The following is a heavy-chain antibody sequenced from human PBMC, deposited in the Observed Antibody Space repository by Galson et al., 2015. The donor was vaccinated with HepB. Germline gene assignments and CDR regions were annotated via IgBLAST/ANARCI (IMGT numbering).Heavy chain of an antibody. CDR3: AKSFGSYYDDYYYMDV. V-gene: IGHV3-30*18. CDR1: GFTFSSYG. Sequence: SLRLSCAASGFTFSSYGMHWVRQAPGKGLEWVAVISYDGSNKYYADSVKGRFTISRDNSKNTLYLQMNSLRAEDTAVYYCAKSFGSYYDDYYYMDVWGKGTTVTVSS. J-gene: IGHJ6*03. CDR2: ISYDGSNK. D-gene: IGHD1-26*01.